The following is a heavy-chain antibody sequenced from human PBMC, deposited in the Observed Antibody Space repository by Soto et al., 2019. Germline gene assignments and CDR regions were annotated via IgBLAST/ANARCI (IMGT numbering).Heavy chain of an antibody. J-gene: IGHJ4*02. CDR1: GYTFSSYD. CDR3: ARGNSGLDF. CDR2: MNPNSGNT. V-gene: IGHV1-8*01. Sequence: WASVQVSRMASGYTFSSYDINWLRQAAGQGLEWVGWMNPNSGNTVTAQKFQGRVTMTWDTSIITAYMELSSLKSEDTAVYYCARGNSGLDFWGQGTLVTVSS. D-gene: IGHD6-19*01.